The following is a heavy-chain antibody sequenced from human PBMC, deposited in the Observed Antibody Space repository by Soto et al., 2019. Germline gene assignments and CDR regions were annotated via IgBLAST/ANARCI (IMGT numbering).Heavy chain of an antibody. CDR2: IYYTGTT. V-gene: IGHV4-31*03. J-gene: IGHJ5*02. Sequence: ASETLSITCTVPVDSISSSGYYWSWILQHPGKGLEWIGYIYYTGTTYYNPSLRSRVTISVDSSKTQFSLKLSSVTAADTAMYYCARGTYNWNDGTWFDPWGQGTLVTVSS. CDR3: ARGTYNWNDGTWFDP. CDR1: VDSISSSGYY. D-gene: IGHD1-1*01.